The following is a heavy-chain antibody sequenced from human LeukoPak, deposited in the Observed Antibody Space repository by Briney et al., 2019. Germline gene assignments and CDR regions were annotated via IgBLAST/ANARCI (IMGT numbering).Heavy chain of an antibody. V-gene: IGHV1-8*01. CDR2: MNPNSGNT. J-gene: IGHJ6*03. Sequence: ASVKVSCKASGYTFTSDDLNWVRQATGQGLEWMGWMNPNSGNTGYAPKFQGRVTMTRNTSISTAYMELSSLRSEDTAVYYCARKGPDNYYYYYMDVWGKGTSVTVSS. CDR3: ARKGPDNYYYYYMDV. CDR1: GYTFTSDD.